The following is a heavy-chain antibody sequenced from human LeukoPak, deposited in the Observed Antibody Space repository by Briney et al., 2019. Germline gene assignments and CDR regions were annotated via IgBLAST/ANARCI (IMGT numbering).Heavy chain of an antibody. CDR1: GFTFSSYS. Sequence: GGSLRLSCAASGFTFSSYSMNWVRQAPGKGLEWVSSISSSSSYIYYADSVKGRFTISRDNAKNSLYLQMNSLRAEDTAVYYCARDPYSSSWSLGGMDVWGQGTTVTVSS. V-gene: IGHV3-21*01. J-gene: IGHJ6*02. CDR3: ARDPYSSSWSLGGMDV. D-gene: IGHD6-13*01. CDR2: ISSSSSYI.